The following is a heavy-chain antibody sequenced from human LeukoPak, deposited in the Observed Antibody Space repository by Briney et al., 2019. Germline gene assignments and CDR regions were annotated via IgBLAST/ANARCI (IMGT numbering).Heavy chain of an antibody. CDR2: IYTSGGT. V-gene: IGHV4-4*07. CDR1: GGSIGSYY. CDR3: ARGVSDSSGWYRFDNYYYGMDV. J-gene: IGHJ6*02. D-gene: IGHD6-19*01. Sequence: SETLSLTCTVSGGSIGSYYWSWIRQPAGKGLEWIGRIYTSGGTVYNPSLKSRVTMSVDTSKNQFSLKLSSVTAADTAVYYCARGVSDSSGWYRFDNYYYGMDVWGQGTTVTVSS.